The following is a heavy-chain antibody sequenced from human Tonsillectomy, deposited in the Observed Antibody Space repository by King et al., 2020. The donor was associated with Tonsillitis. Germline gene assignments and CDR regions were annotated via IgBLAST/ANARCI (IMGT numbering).Heavy chain of an antibody. CDR1: GGSFGGYY. CDR2: INNRGST. D-gene: IGHD2-2*01. Sequence: VQLQQWGAGLLKPSETLSVTCAVYGGSFGGYYWSWIRQPPGKGLEWIGEINNRGSTNYNPSLKSRVSLSVDTSKSQFSLNLTSVTAADTAVYYCAGPALGYCGSSSCSYFQHWGQGTPVTVSS. CDR3: AGPALGYCGSSSCSYFQH. V-gene: IGHV4-34*01. J-gene: IGHJ1*01.